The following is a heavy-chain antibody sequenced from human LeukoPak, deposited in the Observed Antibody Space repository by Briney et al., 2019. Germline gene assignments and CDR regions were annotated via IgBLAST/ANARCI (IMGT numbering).Heavy chain of an antibody. CDR3: ARALDRWYDFWRGGLYYYGMDV. CDR1: GGSISSGDYS. CDR2: IYYSGST. J-gene: IGHJ6*02. D-gene: IGHD3-3*01. V-gene: IGHV4-30-4*01. Sequence: PSETLSLTCTVSGGSISSGDYSWSWIRQPPGKGLEWIRYIYYSGSTYYNPSLKSRVTISVDTSKNQFSLKLSSVTAADTAVYYCARALDRWYDFWRGGLYYYGMDVWGQGTTVTVSS.